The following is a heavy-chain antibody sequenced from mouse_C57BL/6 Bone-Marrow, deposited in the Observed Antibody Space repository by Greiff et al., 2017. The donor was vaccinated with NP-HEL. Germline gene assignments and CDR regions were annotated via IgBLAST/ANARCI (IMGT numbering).Heavy chain of an antibody. Sequence: EVKLLESGPGLVKPSQSLSLTCSVTGYSITSGYYWNWIRQFPGNKLEWMGYISYDGSNNYNPSLKNRISITRDTSKNQFFLKLNSVTTEDTATYYCARETGHFDYWGQGTTLTVSS. CDR3: ARETGHFDY. J-gene: IGHJ2*01. CDR2: ISYDGSN. V-gene: IGHV3-6*01. CDR1: GYSITSGYY. D-gene: IGHD4-1*01.